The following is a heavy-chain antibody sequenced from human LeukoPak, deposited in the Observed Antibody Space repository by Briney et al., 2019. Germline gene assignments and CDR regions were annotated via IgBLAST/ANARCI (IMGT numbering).Heavy chain of an antibody. D-gene: IGHD6-6*01. V-gene: IGHV3-74*03. J-gene: IGHJ4*02. CDR1: GFTFSDSW. CDR2: ISSDGTTT. CDR3: DPHDSSSHF. Sequence: GGSLRLSCAASGFTFSDSWMHWVRQSPGRGLVWVSHISSDGTTTMYADSVKGQFTVARDNAKNTLYLEMSSLRDEDTAVYYCDPHDSSSHFWGQGTLVTVSS.